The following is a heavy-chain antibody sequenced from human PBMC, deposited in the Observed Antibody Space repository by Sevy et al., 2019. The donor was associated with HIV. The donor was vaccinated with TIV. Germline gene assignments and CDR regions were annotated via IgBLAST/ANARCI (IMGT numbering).Heavy chain of an antibody. CDR1: GFIFSNFA. D-gene: IGHD1-26*01. V-gene: IGHV3-30*04. CDR3: ARGENNYEFFHH. Sequence: GGSLRLSCAASGFIFSNFAMHWVRQAPGKGLEWVAVMSYDGSHKYYADSVRGRFTVSRDNSRNILSLEMNSLRREDTAVYYCARGENNYEFFHHWGQGTLVTVSS. CDR2: MSYDGSHK. J-gene: IGHJ1*01.